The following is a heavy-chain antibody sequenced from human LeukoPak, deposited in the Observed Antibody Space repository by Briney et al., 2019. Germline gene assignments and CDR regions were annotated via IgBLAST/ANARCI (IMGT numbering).Heavy chain of an antibody. D-gene: IGHD5-24*01. CDR1: GFTFSSHW. J-gene: IGHJ4*02. V-gene: IGHV3-7*04. CDR2: IKQDGSEK. Sequence: GGSLRLSCAASGFTFSSHWMSWVRQAPGKGLEWVANIKQDGSEKNYVDSVKGRFTISRDNAKSSLYLQMNSLRAEDTAVYYCAGMATITPFDYWGQGTLVTVSS. CDR3: AGMATITPFDY.